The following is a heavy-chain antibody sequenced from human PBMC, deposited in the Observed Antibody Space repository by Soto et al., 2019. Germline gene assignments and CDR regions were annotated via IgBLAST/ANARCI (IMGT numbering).Heavy chain of an antibody. CDR3: ARAGLRSGGVIGSLLDY. D-gene: IGHD3-16*02. J-gene: IGHJ4*02. Sequence: QVQLVQSGAEVKKPGSSVKVSCKASGGTFSSYAISWVRQAPGQGLEWMGGIIPIFGTANYAQKFQGRVTIPADASTSTAYMELSSLRSEDTAVYYCARAGLRSGGVIGSLLDYWGQGTLVTVSS. CDR2: IIPIFGTA. CDR1: GGTFSSYA. V-gene: IGHV1-69*12.